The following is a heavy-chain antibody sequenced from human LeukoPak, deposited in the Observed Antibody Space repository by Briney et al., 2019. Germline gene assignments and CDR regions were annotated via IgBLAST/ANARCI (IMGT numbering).Heavy chain of an antibody. Sequence: PGGSLRLSCAASGFTFSSYDMHWVRQAPGKGLEWVAVISYDGSNKYYADSVKGRFTISRDNSRNTLYLQMNSLRAEGTALYYCAKGFSGYSGSSLDSWGQGTLVTVSS. CDR1: GFTFSSYD. CDR3: AKGFSGYSGSSLDS. CDR2: ISYDGSNK. J-gene: IGHJ4*02. D-gene: IGHD1-26*01. V-gene: IGHV3-30*04.